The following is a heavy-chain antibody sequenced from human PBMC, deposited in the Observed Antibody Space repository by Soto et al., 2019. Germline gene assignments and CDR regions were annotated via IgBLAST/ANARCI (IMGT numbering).Heavy chain of an antibody. V-gene: IGHV1-69*13. CDR2: IIPMFNTP. D-gene: IGHD3-22*01. Sequence: SVKVSCKASGGTFSTYTMSWVRQAPGQGLEWMGGIIPMFNTPNYAENFQGRVTITADESTNTAYMELSSLRSDDTAVYYCTRDLYYFDSSAYYGRNWFDPWGQGTLVTVSS. J-gene: IGHJ5*02. CDR1: GGTFSTYT. CDR3: TRDLYYFDSSAYYGRNWFDP.